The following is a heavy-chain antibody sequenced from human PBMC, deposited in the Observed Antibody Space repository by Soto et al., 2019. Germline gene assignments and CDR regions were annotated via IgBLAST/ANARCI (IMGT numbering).Heavy chain of an antibody. J-gene: IGHJ4*02. CDR3: ATTGPD. CDR1: GFTFSSYG. Sequence: GGSLRLSCAASGFTFSSYGMHWVRQAPGKGLEWVAVIWFDGSNKFYADSVKGRFTISRDNSKNTVSLQMNSLRDEGSAAYYCATTGPDWGQGTLVTVSS. CDR2: IWFDGSNK. V-gene: IGHV3-33*01.